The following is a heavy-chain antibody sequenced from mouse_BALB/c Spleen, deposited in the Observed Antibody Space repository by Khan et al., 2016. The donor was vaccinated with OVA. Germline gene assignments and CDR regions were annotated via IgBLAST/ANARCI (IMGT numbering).Heavy chain of an antibody. Sequence: VQLQQSGAELVKPWASVKLSCTASGFNIKGTYIHWVRQRLEQDLEWSVTIDPSNGNTKYDPKFQGKATVTADTSSNTSFLHLSTLTSEDTAVYYCTRGASSYAMDYWGQGTSVTVSS. CDR3: TRGASSYAMDY. CDR1: GFNIKGTY. CDR2: IDPSNGNT. J-gene: IGHJ4*01. V-gene: IGHV14-3*02.